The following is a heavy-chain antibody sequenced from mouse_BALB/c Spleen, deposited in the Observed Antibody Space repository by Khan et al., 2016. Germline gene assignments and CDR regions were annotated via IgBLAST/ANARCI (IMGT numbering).Heavy chain of an antibody. Sequence: QVQLQQPGAELVRPGVSVKISCKGSGYTFTDYAIHWVKQSHAKSLEWIGVISTYYGDTSYNQKFEGKATMTVDKSSSTAYVELARLTSEDSAIYYAARDGLNYDYAMDYWGQGTSVTVSS. CDR1: GYTFTDYA. J-gene: IGHJ4*01. V-gene: IGHV1S137*01. CDR2: ISTYYGDT. D-gene: IGHD2-1*01. CDR3: ARDGLNYDYAMDY.